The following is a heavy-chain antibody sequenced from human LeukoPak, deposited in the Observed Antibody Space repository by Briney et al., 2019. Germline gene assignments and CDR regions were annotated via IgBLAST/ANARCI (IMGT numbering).Heavy chain of an antibody. CDR1: GGSISSYY. CDR2: IYYSGST. D-gene: IGHD5-24*01. J-gene: IGHJ3*02. CDR3: ARRSRMTTIDAFDI. Sequence: ASETLSLTCTVSGGSISSYYWSWIRQPPGKGLEWIGYIYYSGSTNYNPSLKSRVTISVDTSKNQLFLKLSSVTAADTAVYYCARRSRMTTIDAFDIWGQGTMVTVSS. V-gene: IGHV4-59*08.